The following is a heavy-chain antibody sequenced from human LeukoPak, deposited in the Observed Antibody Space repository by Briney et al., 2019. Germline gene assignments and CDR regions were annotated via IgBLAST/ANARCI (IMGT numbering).Heavy chain of an antibody. CDR1: GGSFSGYY. J-gene: IGHJ4*02. CDR2: INHSGST. CDR3: ARGSDTAAGLY. V-gene: IGHV4-34*01. Sequence: PSETLSLTCAVYGGSFSGYYWSWIRQPPGKGLEWLGEINHSGSTNYNPSLKSRVSISVDSSKNQFSLKVSSVTAADTAVYYCARGSDTAAGLYWGQGTQVTVSS. D-gene: IGHD6-13*01.